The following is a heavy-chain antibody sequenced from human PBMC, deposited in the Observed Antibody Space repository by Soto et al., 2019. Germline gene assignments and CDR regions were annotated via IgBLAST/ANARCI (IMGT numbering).Heavy chain of an antibody. D-gene: IGHD4-17*01. CDR2: ISGSGGST. J-gene: IGHJ2*01. CDR3: AKRTVGWYFDL. V-gene: IGHV3-23*01. CDR1: GFTFSSYA. Sequence: GGSLRLSCXASGFTFSSYAMNWVRQAPGKGLEWVSVISGSGGSTYYADAVKGRFTISRDNSKNTLYLQMNSLRAEDTAVYYCAKRTVGWYFDLWGRGTLVTVSS.